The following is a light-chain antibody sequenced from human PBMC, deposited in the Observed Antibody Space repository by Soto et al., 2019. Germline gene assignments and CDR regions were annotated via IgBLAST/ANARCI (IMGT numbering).Light chain of an antibody. V-gene: IGKV3-11*01. J-gene: IGKJ5*01. CDR2: DAS. CDR3: QQYGSSIT. Sequence: EIVLTQSPATLSLSPGERATLSCRASQSVGTFFAWYQQKPGQAPRLLIYDASNRATGIPPRFSGSGSGTDFTLTISSLEPEDFAVYYCQQYGSSITFGQGTRLEIK. CDR1: QSVGTF.